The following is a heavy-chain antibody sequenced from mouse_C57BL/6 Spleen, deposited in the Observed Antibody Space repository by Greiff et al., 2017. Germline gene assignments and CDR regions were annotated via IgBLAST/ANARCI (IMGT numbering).Heavy chain of an antibody. Sequence: QVQLKESGPELVKPGASVKISCKASGYAFSSSWLNWVKQRPGTGLEWIGRIYPGDGDTNYNGKFKGKATLTADKSSSTAYMQLSSLTSEDSAVYFCARGDYGNPFAYWGQGTLVTVSA. D-gene: IGHD2-1*01. CDR3: ARGDYGNPFAY. J-gene: IGHJ3*01. V-gene: IGHV1-82*01. CDR2: IYPGDGDT. CDR1: GYAFSSSW.